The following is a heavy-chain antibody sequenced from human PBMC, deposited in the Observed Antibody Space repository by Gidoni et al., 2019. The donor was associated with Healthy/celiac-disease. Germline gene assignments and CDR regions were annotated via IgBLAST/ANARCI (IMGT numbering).Heavy chain of an antibody. J-gene: IGHJ4*02. CDR1: GFSFSSYA. D-gene: IGHD6-13*01. Sequence: EVQLLESGGGLVQPGGYLRLSWAASGFSFSSYAMSWVRQAPGKGLEWVSAISGSGGSTYYADSVKGRFTISRDNSKNTLYLQMNSLRAEDTAVYYCASGIAADGRPRRYFDYWGQGTLVTVSS. CDR2: ISGSGGST. V-gene: IGHV3-23*01. CDR3: ASGIAADGRPRRYFDY.